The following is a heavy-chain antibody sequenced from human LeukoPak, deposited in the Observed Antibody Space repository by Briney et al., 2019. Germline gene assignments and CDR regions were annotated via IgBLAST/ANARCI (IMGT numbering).Heavy chain of an antibody. J-gene: IGHJ4*02. V-gene: IGHV7-4-1*02. Sequence: ASVKVSCKASGYTLTSHAMNWVRQAPGQGLEWMGWINTNTGNPTYAQGFTGRFVFSLDTSVSTAYLQISSLKAEDTAVYYCARTNDYGDETYYLDYWGQGTLVTVSS. CDR2: INTNTGNP. CDR3: ARTNDYGDETYYLDY. D-gene: IGHD4-17*01. CDR1: GYTLTSHA.